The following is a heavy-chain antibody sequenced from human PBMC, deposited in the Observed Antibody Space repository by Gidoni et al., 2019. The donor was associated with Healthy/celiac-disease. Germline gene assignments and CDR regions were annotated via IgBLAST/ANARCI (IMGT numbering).Heavy chain of an antibody. CDR2: ISSSSSYI. CDR3: ARSSEIAVAQEAFDI. D-gene: IGHD6-19*01. CDR1: GFTFRSYS. V-gene: IGHV3-21*01. J-gene: IGHJ3*02. Sequence: EVQLVESGGGLVKPGGSLRLSCAASGFTFRSYSMNWVRQAPGKGLEWVSSISSSSSYIYYADSVKGRFTISRDNAKNSLYLQMNSLRAEDTAVYYCARSSEIAVAQEAFDIWGQGTMVTVSS.